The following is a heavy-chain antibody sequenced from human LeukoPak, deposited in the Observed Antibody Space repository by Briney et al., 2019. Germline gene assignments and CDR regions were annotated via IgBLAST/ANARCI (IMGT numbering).Heavy chain of an antibody. J-gene: IGHJ3*02. CDR1: GYSISSGYF. Sequence: SETLSLTCTVSGYSISSGYFWGWIRQPPGKGLEWIGTIYHSGSTYYNASLESRVTISVDTSKNQFSLNLSSVTAADTAVYYCARAPGGYGSGSRGAFDIWGQGTMVTVSS. CDR3: ARAPGGYGSGSRGAFDI. CDR2: IYHSGST. V-gene: IGHV4-38-2*02. D-gene: IGHD3-10*01.